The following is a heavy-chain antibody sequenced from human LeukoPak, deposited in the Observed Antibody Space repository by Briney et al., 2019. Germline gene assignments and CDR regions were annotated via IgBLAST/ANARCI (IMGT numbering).Heavy chain of an antibody. CDR1: GGSISSYY. CDR2: IYYSGST. D-gene: IGHD1-26*01. CDR3: ARRGNPRGSYFYYFDY. V-gene: IGHV4-59*08. J-gene: IGHJ4*02. Sequence: SETLSLTCTVSGGSISSYYWSWIRHPPGKGLEWIGYIYYSGSTNYNPSLKSRVTISVDTSKNQFSLKLSSVTAADTAVYYCARRGNPRGSYFYYFDYWGQGTLVTVSS.